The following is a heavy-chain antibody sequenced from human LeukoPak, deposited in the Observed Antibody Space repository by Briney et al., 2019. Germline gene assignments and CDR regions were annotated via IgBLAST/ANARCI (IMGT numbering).Heavy chain of an antibody. D-gene: IGHD3-10*01. V-gene: IGHV3-48*01. CDR2: ISSSSSTI. Sequence: GGSLRLSCAASGFTFSSYEMNWVRQAPGKGLEWVSYISSSSSTIYYADSVKGRFTISRDNAKNSLYLQMKSLRAEDTAVYYCARVDRLLWFGELLGGDDYWGQGTLVTVSS. CDR1: GFTFSSYE. CDR3: ARVDRLLWFGELLGGDDY. J-gene: IGHJ4*02.